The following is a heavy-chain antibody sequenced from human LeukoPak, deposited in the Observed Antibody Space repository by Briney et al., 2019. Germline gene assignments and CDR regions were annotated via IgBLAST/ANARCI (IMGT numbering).Heavy chain of an antibody. CDR3: ARGVEPLAANTMAY. V-gene: IGHV3-53*01. CDR2: LYSDGNT. Sequence: GGSLRLSRAASGFTVITNVMTWVRQAPGKGLEWVSVLYSDGNTKYADSVQGRFTISRDNSKNTLYLEMNSLSPDDTAVYYCARGVEPLAANTMAYWGQGTLVTVSS. D-gene: IGHD1-14*01. J-gene: IGHJ4*02. CDR1: GFTVITNV.